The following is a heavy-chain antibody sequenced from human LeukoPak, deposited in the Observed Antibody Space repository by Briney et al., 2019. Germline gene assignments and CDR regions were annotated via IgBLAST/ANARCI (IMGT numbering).Heavy chain of an antibody. J-gene: IGHJ4*02. D-gene: IGHD3-10*01. V-gene: IGHV4-38-2*01. CDR1: GYSISSGYY. CDR3: ASGPYGSGSKIDY. Sequence: SETLSLTCAVSGYSISSGYYWGWIRQPPGKGLEWIGSIYHSGSTYHNPSLKSRVTISVDTSKNQFSLKLNSVTAADTAVYYCASGPYGSGSKIDYWGQGTLVTVSS. CDR2: IYHSGST.